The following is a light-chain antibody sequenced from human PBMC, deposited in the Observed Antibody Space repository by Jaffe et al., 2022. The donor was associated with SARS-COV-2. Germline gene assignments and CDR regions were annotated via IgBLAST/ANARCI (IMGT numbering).Light chain of an antibody. J-gene: IGLJ2*01. CDR2: TNN. V-gene: IGLV1-44*01. CDR3: VAWDDSMNGVV. Sequence: QSVLTQPPSASGTPGQRVTIPCFGSSSNIGSKTINWYQQLPGTAPKLLIYTNNQRPSGVPDRFSGSKSGTSASLAISGLQSEDEADYYCVAWDDSMNGVVFGGGTKLTVL. CDR1: SSNIGSKT.